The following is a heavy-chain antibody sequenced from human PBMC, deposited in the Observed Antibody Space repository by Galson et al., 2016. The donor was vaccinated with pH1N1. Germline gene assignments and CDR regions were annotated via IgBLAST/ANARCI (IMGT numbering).Heavy chain of an antibody. CDR3: ARETPSPSPNVLRYFGWSRGLSAFDM. Sequence: SVKVSCKASGFTFSNHGINWVRQAPGQGLEWMGWINTKTGNPTYAQGFTGRFVFSLDTSVNTAYLQINSLKADDTAVYYCARETPSPSPNVLRYFGWSRGLSAFDMWGRGTLVTVSS. J-gene: IGHJ3*02. CDR1: GFTFSNHG. CDR2: INTKTGNP. D-gene: IGHD3-9*01. V-gene: IGHV7-4-1*02.